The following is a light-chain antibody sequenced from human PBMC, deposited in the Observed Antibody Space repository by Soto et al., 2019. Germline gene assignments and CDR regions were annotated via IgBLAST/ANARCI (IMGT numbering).Light chain of an antibody. V-gene: IGLV4-60*02. J-gene: IGLJ2*01. CDR2: LEAGGSY. Sequence: QPVLTQSSSASASLGSSVKLTCTLSSGHSSYIIAWHQQQPGKAPRYLMKLEAGGSYNKGSGVPDRFSGSSSGADRYLTISNLQFEDEADYYCETWDSNIVVFGGGTKLTVL. CDR1: SGHSSYI. CDR3: ETWDSNIVV.